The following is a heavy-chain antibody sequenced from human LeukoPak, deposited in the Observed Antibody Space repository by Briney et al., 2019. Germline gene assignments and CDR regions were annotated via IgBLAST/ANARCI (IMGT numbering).Heavy chain of an antibody. J-gene: IGHJ3*02. CDR1: GFTFSSHW. Sequence: GGSLRLSCAASGFTFSSHWMHWVRQAPGKGLVWVSRINSDGSSTSYADSVKGRFTISRDNAKNSLYLQMNSLRGEDTAVYYCARAGGTYYGIAFDMWGQGTMVTVSS. D-gene: IGHD1-26*01. CDR2: INSDGSST. V-gene: IGHV3-74*01. CDR3: ARAGGTYYGIAFDM.